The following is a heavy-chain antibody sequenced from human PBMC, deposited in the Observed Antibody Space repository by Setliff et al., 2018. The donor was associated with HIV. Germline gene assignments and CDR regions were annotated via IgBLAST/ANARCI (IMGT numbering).Heavy chain of an antibody. J-gene: IGHJ4*02. CDR3: ARLSSYRSSSYYFDY. V-gene: IGHV4-39*01. CDR1: GDSISDTTYY. Sequence: SETLSLTCSVSGDSISDTTYYWGWIRQPPGKGLEWIGNIYHSGSTLYKPSLKSRVTMSVDTSKNQFSLKLNSVTAADTAVYHCARLSSYRSSSYYFDYWGQGARVTV. CDR2: IYHSGST. D-gene: IGHD6-6*01.